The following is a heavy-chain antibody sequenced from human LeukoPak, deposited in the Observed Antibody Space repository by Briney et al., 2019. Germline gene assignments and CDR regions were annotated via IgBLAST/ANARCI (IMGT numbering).Heavy chain of an antibody. CDR2: IWYDGSDK. D-gene: IGHD6-19*01. CDR3: ARDDLAVSGSIDY. V-gene: IGHV3-33*01. Sequence: GGSLRLSCAASGFSFSSDGFHWVRQAPGKGLEWVARIWYDGSDKYFADSVKGRFTISRDNSRNTLYLHMNSLRAEDTAVYFCARDDLAVSGSIDYWGQGTLVTVSS. J-gene: IGHJ4*02. CDR1: GFSFSSDG.